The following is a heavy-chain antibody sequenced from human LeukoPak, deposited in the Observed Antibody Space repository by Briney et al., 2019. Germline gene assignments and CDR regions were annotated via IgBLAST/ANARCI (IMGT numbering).Heavy chain of an antibody. CDR3: ARATGSGSYYFDY. CDR1: GGSISSGSYY. V-gene: IGHV4-61*02. J-gene: IGHJ4*02. D-gene: IGHD3-10*01. CDR2: IYTSGST. Sequence: SETLSLTCTVSGGSISSGSYYWSWIRQPAGKGLEWIGRIYTSGSTNYNPSLKSRVTISVDTSKNQLSLKLSSVTAADTAVYYCARATGSGSYYFDYWGQGTLVTVSS.